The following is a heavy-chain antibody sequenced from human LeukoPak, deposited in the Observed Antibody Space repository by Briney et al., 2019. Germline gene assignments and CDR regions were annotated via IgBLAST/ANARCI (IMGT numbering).Heavy chain of an antibody. J-gene: IGHJ5*02. V-gene: IGHV4-38-2*01. D-gene: IGHD1-1*01. Sequence: SETMSLTCAVSGYSISSGYYWGGSRQPPGKGREWIGSIYDSGSTYYNPSLKSRVTISVDTSKNQFSLKLSSVTAADTAVYYCARHLRRYNWNDDNWFDHWGQGTLVTVSS. CDR1: GYSISSGYY. CDR2: IYDSGST. CDR3: ARHLRRYNWNDDNWFDH.